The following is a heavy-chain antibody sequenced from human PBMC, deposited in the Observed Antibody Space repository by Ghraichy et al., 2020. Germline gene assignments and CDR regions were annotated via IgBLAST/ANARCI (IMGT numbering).Heavy chain of an antibody. Sequence: SETLSLTCTVSGGSISSYYWSWIRQPPGKGLEWIGYIYYSGSTNYNPSLKSRVTISVDTSKNQFSLKLSSVTAADTAVYYCARDRHFYDFWSGYYRGMDVWGQGTTVTVSS. CDR3: ARDRHFYDFWSGYYRGMDV. J-gene: IGHJ6*02. D-gene: IGHD3-3*01. V-gene: IGHV4-59*01. CDR1: GGSISSYY. CDR2: IYYSGST.